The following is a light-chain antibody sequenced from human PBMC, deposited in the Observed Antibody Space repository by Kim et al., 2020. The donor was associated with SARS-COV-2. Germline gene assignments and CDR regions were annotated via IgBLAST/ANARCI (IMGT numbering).Light chain of an antibody. CDR3: AAWDDSLGEV. CDR1: RSNIGTKY. Sequence: PGQRVTISCSGSRSNIGTKYVYWYQQLPGTASKLLIHRNNQRPSGVPDRFSGSKSGTSASLAISGLRSEDEADYYCAAWDDSLGEVFGGGTQLTVL. CDR2: RNN. V-gene: IGLV1-47*01. J-gene: IGLJ3*02.